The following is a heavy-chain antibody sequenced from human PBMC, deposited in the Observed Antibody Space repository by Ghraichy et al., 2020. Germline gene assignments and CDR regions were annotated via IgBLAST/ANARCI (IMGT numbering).Heavy chain of an antibody. Sequence: GESLNISCAASGFTVSSNYMSWVRQAPGKGLEWVSVIYSGGSTYYADSVKGRFTISRDNSKNTLYLQMNSLRAEDTAVYYCARAHGDHTEAFDYWGQGTLVTVSS. V-gene: IGHV3-66*01. D-gene: IGHD4-17*01. CDR1: GFTVSSNY. J-gene: IGHJ4*02. CDR3: ARAHGDHTEAFDY. CDR2: IYSGGST.